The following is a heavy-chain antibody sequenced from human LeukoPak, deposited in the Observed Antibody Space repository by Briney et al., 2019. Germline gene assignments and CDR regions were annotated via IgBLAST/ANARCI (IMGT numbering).Heavy chain of an antibody. CDR3: ARDTERITIFGVVIGPYGMDV. CDR1: GGSISIGSYY. CDR2: IYTSGST. J-gene: IGHJ6*04. V-gene: IGHV4-61*02. Sequence: SETLSLTCTDPGGSISIGSYYWSWIRQPAGKGLEWIGRIYTSGSTNYNPSLKSRVTISVDTSKNQFSLKLSSVNPKATPGIHCARDTERITIFGVVIGPYGMDVWGKGTTVTVSS. D-gene: IGHD3-3*01.